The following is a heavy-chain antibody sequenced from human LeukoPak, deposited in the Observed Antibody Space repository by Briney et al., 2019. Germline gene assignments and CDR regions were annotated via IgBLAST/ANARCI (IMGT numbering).Heavy chain of an antibody. CDR1: GYTFTGYY. CDR2: INPNSGGT. J-gene: IGHJ4*02. CDR3: ARIPVGATDDLDY. V-gene: IGHV1-2*02. D-gene: IGHD1-26*01. Sequence: GASVKVSCKASGYTFTGYYMHWVRQAPGQGLEWMGWINPNSGGTNYAQKFQGRVTMTRDTSISTAYMELSRLRSDDTAVYYCARIPVGATDDLDYWGRGTLVTVSS.